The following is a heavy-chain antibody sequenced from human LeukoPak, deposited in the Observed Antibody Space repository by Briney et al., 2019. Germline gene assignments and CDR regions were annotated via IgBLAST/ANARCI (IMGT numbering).Heavy chain of an antibody. Sequence: PSETLSLTCTVSGGSISSGGYYWSWIRRHPGKGLEWIGYIYYSGSTYYNPSLKSRVTISVDTSKNQFSLKLSSVTAADTAVYYCARAGSYYRNLGYWGQGTLVTVSS. CDR3: ARAGSYYRNLGY. CDR2: IYYSGST. V-gene: IGHV4-31*03. D-gene: IGHD1-26*01. CDR1: GGSISSGGYY. J-gene: IGHJ4*02.